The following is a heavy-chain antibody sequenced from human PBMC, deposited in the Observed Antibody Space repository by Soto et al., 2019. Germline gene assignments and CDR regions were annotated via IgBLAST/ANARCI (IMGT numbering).Heavy chain of an antibody. V-gene: IGHV1-69*01. CDR3: ASGASRWYPYFFDS. J-gene: IGHJ4*02. CDR1: EGTFNSYA. Sequence: QAQVVQSGAEVRKPGSSVTLSCKASEGTFNSYAIAWVRQAPGQGLEWMGGIIPYSNTLNYAQKFQDRVTITADDSTNTVYMELSSLRSDDTAVYFCASGASRWYPYFFDSWAQGTLVTVSS. CDR2: IIPYSNTL. D-gene: IGHD6-13*01.